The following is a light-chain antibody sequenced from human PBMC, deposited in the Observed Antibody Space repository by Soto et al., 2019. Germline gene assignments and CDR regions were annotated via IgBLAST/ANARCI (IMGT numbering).Light chain of an antibody. J-gene: IGLJ2*01. Sequence: QSALTQPASVSGSPGQAITISCTGTSSDIGGYNYVSWYQQYPGKAPKLMIFGVSDRPSGVSNRFSGSKSGTTASLTISGLQAEDDADYYCSSYTTSSTVVLFGGGTKLTVL. CDR3: SSYTTSSTVVL. V-gene: IGLV2-14*01. CDR2: GVS. CDR1: SSDIGGYNY.